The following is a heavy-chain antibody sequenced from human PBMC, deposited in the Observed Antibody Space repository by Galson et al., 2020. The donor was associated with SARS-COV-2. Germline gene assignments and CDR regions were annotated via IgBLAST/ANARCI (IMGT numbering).Heavy chain of an antibody. Sequence: GESLKISCAVSRFTFTNHWMHWVRQAPGKGLVWVSRINSDGSTADYADSVKGRFTISRDNARNTLYLQMNSLRAEDTAVYYCAREEYYGVDDYYYRVLDYWGQGTLVTVSS. V-gene: IGHV3-74*01. CDR2: INSDGSTA. CDR3: AREEYYGVDDYYYRVLDY. CDR1: RFTFTNHW. D-gene: IGHD2-21*01. J-gene: IGHJ4*02.